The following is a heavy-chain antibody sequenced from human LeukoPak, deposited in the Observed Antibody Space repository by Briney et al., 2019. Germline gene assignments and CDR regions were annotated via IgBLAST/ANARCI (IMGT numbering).Heavy chain of an antibody. V-gene: IGHV3-23*01. CDR2: ISGSGSGGST. CDR1: GFTFSSSA. Sequence: GGSLRLSCAASGFTFSSSAMSWVRQAPGKGLEWVSSISGSGSGGSTYYADSVKGRFTISRDNSKNTLYLQMNSLRAEDTAVYYCAKKSRGSGSYYGDYWGQGILVTVSS. D-gene: IGHD3-10*01. CDR3: AKKSRGSGSYYGDY. J-gene: IGHJ4*02.